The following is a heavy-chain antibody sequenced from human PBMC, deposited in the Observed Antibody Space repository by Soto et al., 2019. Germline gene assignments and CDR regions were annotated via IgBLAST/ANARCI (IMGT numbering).Heavy chain of an antibody. CDR2: INYSVGNT. CDR3: ARDPGGSYDY. CDR1: GFTFSNYA. V-gene: IGHV3-23*01. D-gene: IGHD1-26*01. Sequence: PGGSLRLSCAASGFTFSNYAMSWIRQTPGKGLEWVSTINYSVGNTNYVDSVKGRFTISRDNSKNTLFLQMNYLRAEDTALYYCARDPGGSYDYWGQGTLVTVSS. J-gene: IGHJ4*02.